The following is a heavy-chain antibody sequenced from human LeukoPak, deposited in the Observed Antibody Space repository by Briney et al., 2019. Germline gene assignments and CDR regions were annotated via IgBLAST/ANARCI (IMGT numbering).Heavy chain of an antibody. Sequence: SGTLSLTCSVSGGSISSYYWSWIRQPPGKGLEWIGYIHYSGSTNYNPSLNSRVTISVDTSKNQFSLDLSSVTAADTAVYYCARHGTSGSYYRYFDYWGQGTLVTVSS. D-gene: IGHD1-26*01. V-gene: IGHV4-59*08. J-gene: IGHJ4*02. CDR3: ARHGTSGSYYRYFDY. CDR1: GGSISSYY. CDR2: IHYSGST.